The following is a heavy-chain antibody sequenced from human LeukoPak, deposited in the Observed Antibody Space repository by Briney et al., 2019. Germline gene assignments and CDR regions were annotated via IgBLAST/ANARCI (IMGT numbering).Heavy chain of an antibody. CDR2: IIPIFGTA. Sequence: SVKVSCKASGGTFGSYAISWVRQVPGQGLEWMGGIIPIFGTANYAQKFQGRVTITADESTSTAYMELSSLRSEDTAVYYCAGPLADPDAFDIWGQGTMVTVSS. V-gene: IGHV1-69*01. CDR1: GGTFGSYA. CDR3: AGPLADPDAFDI. J-gene: IGHJ3*02.